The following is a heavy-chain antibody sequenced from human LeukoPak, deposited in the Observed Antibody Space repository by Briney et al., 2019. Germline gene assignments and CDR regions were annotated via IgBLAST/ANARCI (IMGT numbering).Heavy chain of an antibody. CDR2: INHSGST. J-gene: IGHJ6*04. CDR3: ARDWGVGTMDV. V-gene: IGHV4-34*01. D-gene: IGHD7-27*01. Sequence: SETLSLICAVYGGSFSGYYWSWIRQPPGKGLEWIGEINHSGSTNYNPSLKSRVTISVDTSKNQFSLKLSSVTAADTAVYYCARDWGVGTMDVWGKGTTVAVSS. CDR1: GGSFSGYY.